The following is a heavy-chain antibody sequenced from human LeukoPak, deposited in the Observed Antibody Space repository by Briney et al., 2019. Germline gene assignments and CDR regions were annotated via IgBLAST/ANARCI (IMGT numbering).Heavy chain of an antibody. CDR2: INHSGST. J-gene: IGHJ4*02. CDR3: AKGYCSGGSCYSGFDY. V-gene: IGHV4-34*01. D-gene: IGHD2-15*01. Sequence: SETLSLTCAVYGGSFSGYYWSWIRQPPGKGLEWIGEINHSGSTNYNPSLKSRVTISVDTSKNQFSLKLSSVTAADTAVYYCAKGYCSGGSCYSGFDYWGQGTLVIVSS. CDR1: GGSFSGYY.